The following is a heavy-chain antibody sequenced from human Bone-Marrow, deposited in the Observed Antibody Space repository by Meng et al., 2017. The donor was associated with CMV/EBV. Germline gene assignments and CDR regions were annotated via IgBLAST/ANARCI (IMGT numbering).Heavy chain of an antibody. CDR2: IYTSGST. V-gene: IGHV4-4*07. CDR1: GGSISSYY. CDR3: ASLHGYCSSTSCYTP. D-gene: IGHD2-2*02. Sequence: SETLSLTCTASGGSISSYYWSWIRQPAGKGLEWIGRIYTSGSTNYNPSLKSRVTMSVDTSKNQFSLKLSSVTAADTAVYYCASLHGYCSSTSCYTPWGQGTMVTVSS. J-gene: IGHJ3*01.